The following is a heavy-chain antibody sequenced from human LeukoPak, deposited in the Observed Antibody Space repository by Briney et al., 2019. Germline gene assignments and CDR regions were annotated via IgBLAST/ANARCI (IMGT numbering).Heavy chain of an antibody. CDR2: ISAYNGNT. CDR3: ARGYYYDSSGYYAPFDY. V-gene: IGHV1-18*01. D-gene: IGHD3-22*01. CDR1: GGTYTSYA. J-gene: IGHJ4*02. Sequence: ASVKVSCKAAGGTYTSYAISWVRQAPRQGREWVGWISAYNGNTNYAHKLQGRVTMTTDTSTSTAYMELRSLRSDDTAVYYCARGYYYDSSGYYAPFDYWGQGTLVTVSS.